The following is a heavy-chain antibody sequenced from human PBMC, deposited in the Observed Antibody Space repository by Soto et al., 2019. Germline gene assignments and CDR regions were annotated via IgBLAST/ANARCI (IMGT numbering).Heavy chain of an antibody. J-gene: IGHJ4*02. CDR1: GFNLNTYG. CDR2: ILYDGSKK. CDR3: VRDLALMADY. D-gene: IGHD3-16*01. Sequence: GGSLILSCVASGFNLNTYGIYWVRQAPGKGLQWVAQILYDGSKKHYADSVRGRFTITRDNSKNTVYLQMDSLRVDDTAMYYCVRDLALMADYWGQGTLVTVSS. V-gene: IGHV3-30*03.